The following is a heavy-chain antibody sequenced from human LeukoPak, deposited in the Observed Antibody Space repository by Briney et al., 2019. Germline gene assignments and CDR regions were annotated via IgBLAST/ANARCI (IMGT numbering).Heavy chain of an antibody. CDR1: GYTFTGYY. CDR3: ARVPSYSSSWYGTNWFDP. V-gene: IGHV1-8*02. D-gene: IGHD6-13*01. CDR2: MNPNSGNT. J-gene: IGHJ5*02. Sequence: GASVKVSCKASGYTFTGYYMHWVRQATGQGLEWMGWMNPNSGNTNYAPKFQGRVNMTRNTSISTAYMELSSLRSEDTAVYYCARVPSYSSSWYGTNWFDPWGQGTLVTVSS.